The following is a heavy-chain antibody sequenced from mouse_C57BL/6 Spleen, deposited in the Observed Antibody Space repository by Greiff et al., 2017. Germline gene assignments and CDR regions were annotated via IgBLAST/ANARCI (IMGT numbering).Heavy chain of an antibody. CDR3: ARGYGNYVDY. Sequence: DVQLQESGGGLVKPGGSLKLSCAASGFTFSDYGMHWVRQAPEKGLEWVAYISSGSSTIYYADTVKGRFTISRDNAKNTLFLQMTSLRSEDTAMYYCARGYGNYVDYWGQGTTLTVSS. J-gene: IGHJ2*01. D-gene: IGHD2-1*01. V-gene: IGHV5-17*01. CDR1: GFTFSDYG. CDR2: ISSGSSTI.